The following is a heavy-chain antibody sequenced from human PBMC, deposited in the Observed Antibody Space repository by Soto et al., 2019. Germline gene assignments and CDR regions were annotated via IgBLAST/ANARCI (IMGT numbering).Heavy chain of an antibody. Sequence: PGESLKISCKGSGYSFTSYWISWVRQMPGKGLEWLGRIDPSDSYTNYSPSFQGHVTISADKSISTAYLQWSSLKASDTAMYYCARLDGLDSSGYYYYYYGMDVWGQGTTVTVSS. D-gene: IGHD3-22*01. J-gene: IGHJ6*02. CDR3: ARLDGLDSSGYYYYYYGMDV. CDR2: IDPSDSYT. V-gene: IGHV5-10-1*01. CDR1: GYSFTSYW.